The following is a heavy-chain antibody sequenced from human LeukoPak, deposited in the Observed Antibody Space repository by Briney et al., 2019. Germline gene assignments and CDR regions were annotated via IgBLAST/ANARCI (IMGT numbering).Heavy chain of an antibody. CDR3: ARDGDTVLVPIDY. V-gene: IGHV3-74*01. Sequence: PGGSLRLSCAASGFSLINYWMLWVRQAPGKGLEWVSRINNDGSSTIYADFVKGRFTISRDNAKNTLYLQMNSLRAEDTAVYYCARDGDTVLVPIDYWGQGTLVSVTS. D-gene: IGHD5-18*01. CDR1: GFSLINYW. CDR2: INNDGSST. J-gene: IGHJ4*02.